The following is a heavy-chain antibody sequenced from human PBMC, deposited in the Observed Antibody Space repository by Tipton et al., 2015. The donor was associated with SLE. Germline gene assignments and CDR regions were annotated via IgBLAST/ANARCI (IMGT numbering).Heavy chain of an antibody. J-gene: IGHJ4*02. V-gene: IGHV4-34*01. D-gene: IGHD1-26*01. Sequence: LRLSCAVYGGSLRGYYWSWVRPPPGEGLGWVGEINQSGSTNYNPSLKSRVTISVDTSKNQFSLKLSSVTAADTAVYYCARGLFGGSYDYWGQGTLVTVSS. CDR1: GGSLRGYY. CDR2: INQSGST. CDR3: ARGLFGGSYDY.